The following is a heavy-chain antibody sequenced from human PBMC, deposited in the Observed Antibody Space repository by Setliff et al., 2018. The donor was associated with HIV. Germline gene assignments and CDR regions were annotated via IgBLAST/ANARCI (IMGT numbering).Heavy chain of an antibody. CDR2: ISSNNKYM. CDR3: AQAQTSVSGSYYQYLQH. D-gene: IGHD3-10*01. Sequence: LRLSCEASGFTLSAYSMNWVRQAPGRGLEWVSSISSNNKYMYYADSVKGRFTISRDNSKNTLYLRMNSLRAEDTAVYYCAQAQTSVSGSYYQYLQHWGQGTLVTVSS. V-gene: IGHV3-21*04. CDR1: GFTLSAYS. J-gene: IGHJ1*01.